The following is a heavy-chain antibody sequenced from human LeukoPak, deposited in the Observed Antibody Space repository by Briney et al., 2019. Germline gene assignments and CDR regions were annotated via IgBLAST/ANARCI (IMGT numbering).Heavy chain of an antibody. J-gene: IGHJ4*02. CDR3: ASGGGWDYYDSSGYQQTDY. V-gene: IGHV1-69*06. CDR2: IIPIFGTA. Sequence: SVKVSCKASGGTFSSYAISWVRQAPGQGLEWMGGIIPIFGTANYAQKFQGRVTITADKSTSTAYMELSSLRSEDTAVYYCASGGGWDYYDSSGYQQTDYWGQGTLVTVSS. CDR1: GGTFSSYA. D-gene: IGHD3-22*01.